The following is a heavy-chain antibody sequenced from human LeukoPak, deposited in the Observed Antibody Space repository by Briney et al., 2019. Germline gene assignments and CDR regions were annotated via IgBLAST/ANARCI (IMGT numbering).Heavy chain of an antibody. CDR2: IYYSGST. CDR1: GGSISSYY. V-gene: IGHV4-59*01. D-gene: IGHD5-18*01. Sequence: SETLSLTCTVSGGSISSYYWSRIRQPPGKGLEWIGYIYYSGSTNYNPSLKSRVTISVDTSKNQFSLKLSSVIAADTAVYYCARYGYSYGDWFDPWGQGTLVTVSS. CDR3: ARYGYSYGDWFDP. J-gene: IGHJ5*02.